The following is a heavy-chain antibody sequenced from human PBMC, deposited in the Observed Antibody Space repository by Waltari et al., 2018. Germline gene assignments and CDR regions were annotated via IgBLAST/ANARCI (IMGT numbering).Heavy chain of an antibody. CDR2: INPSGGST. CDR3: ASAQTPNYYDSSGYPYYFDY. Sequence: QVQLVQSGAEVKKPGASVKVSCKASGYTFTSYYMHWVRQAPGQGLEWMGIINPSGGSTSYAQKFQGRVTMTRDTSTSTVYMELSSLRSEDTAVYYCASAQTPNYYDSSGYPYYFDYWGQGTLVTVSS. V-gene: IGHV1-46*01. D-gene: IGHD3-22*01. CDR1: GYTFTSYY. J-gene: IGHJ4*02.